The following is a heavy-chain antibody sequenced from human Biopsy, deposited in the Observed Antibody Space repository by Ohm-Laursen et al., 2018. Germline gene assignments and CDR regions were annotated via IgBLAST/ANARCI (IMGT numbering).Heavy chain of an antibody. CDR3: ARVGAGAPSIDYFDY. D-gene: IGHD1-26*01. J-gene: IGHJ4*02. CDR1: GGSIGSFF. Sequence: SETLSLTWIVSGGSIGSFFWSWIRQPPGKGLEWIGYIYYSGSTNYNPSLRSRVTISVDRSKNQFSLELSSVTAADTAVYYCARVGAGAPSIDYFDYWGQGALVTVSS. V-gene: IGHV4-59*01. CDR2: IYYSGST.